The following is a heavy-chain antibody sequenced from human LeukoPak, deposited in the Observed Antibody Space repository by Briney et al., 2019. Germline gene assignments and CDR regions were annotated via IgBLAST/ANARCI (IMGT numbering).Heavy chain of an antibody. CDR1: GYSISSGYY. V-gene: IGHV4-38-2*01. CDR2: IYHSGST. CDR3: ARVGPQYQLLLFDP. J-gene: IGHJ5*02. D-gene: IGHD2-2*01. Sequence: PSETLSLTCAVSGYSISSGYYWGWIRQPPGKGLEWIGSIYHSGSTYYNPSLKSRVTISVDTSKNQFSLKLSSVTAADTAVYYCARVGPQYQLLLFDPWGQGTLVTVSS.